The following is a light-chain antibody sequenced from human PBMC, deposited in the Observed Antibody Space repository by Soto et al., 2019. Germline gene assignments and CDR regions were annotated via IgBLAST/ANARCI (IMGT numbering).Light chain of an antibody. CDR3: GKWEGNLSAGV. J-gene: IGLJ3*02. V-gene: IGLV1-51*01. CDR2: DDD. CDR1: RSTIGNYY. Sequence: QSVLTQPPSVSAAPGQKVTISCSGTRSTIGNYYVSWYQHLPGTAPKLLIYDDDKRPSGVPDRFSGSKSGTSATLGITGLQTGDEADYYCGKWEGNLSAGVFGGGTKLTVL.